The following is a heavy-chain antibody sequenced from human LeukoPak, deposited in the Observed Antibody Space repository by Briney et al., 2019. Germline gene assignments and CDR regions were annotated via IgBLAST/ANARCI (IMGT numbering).Heavy chain of an antibody. J-gene: IGHJ4*02. Sequence: PGGSLRLSCAASGFTFSSYWITWVRQAPGKGLEWVANIKQDGSEKYYVDSVKGRFTISRDNAKNSLYLQMNSLRAEDTAVYYCARDSAYYSTSSFVDYWGQGTLVTVSS. CDR3: ARDSAYYSTSSFVDY. D-gene: IGHD6-6*01. V-gene: IGHV3-7*01. CDR1: GFTFSSYW. CDR2: IKQDGSEK.